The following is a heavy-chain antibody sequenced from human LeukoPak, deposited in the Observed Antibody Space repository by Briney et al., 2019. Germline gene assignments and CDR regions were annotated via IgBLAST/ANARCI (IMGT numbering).Heavy chain of an antibody. CDR1: GFTFSNYA. CDR3: AKDRRYSNDAFDV. D-gene: IGHD6-13*01. Sequence: GGSLRLSCAASGFTFSNYAMSWVRQAPGRGLEWVATIGDSGGNTYYADSVKGRFTISRDNSKSTLHLQINSLRAEDTAVYYCAKDRRYSNDAFDVWGQGTMVTVSS. V-gene: IGHV3-23*01. CDR2: IGDSGGNT. J-gene: IGHJ3*01.